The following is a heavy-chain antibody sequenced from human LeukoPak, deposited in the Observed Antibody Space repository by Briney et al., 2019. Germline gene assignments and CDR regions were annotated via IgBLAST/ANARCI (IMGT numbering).Heavy chain of an antibody. V-gene: IGHV3-23*05. CDR1: GFTFSSSD. Sequence: GGSLRLSCAASGFTFSSSDMSWVRQAPGSGLEWVSSILHSDSNTYYADSLMGRFTISRDNSKNTLYLQMNSLSAEDTAVYYCANRGNPTVGHHYLDVWGKGTTVSVSS. CDR3: ANRGNPTVGHHYLDV. CDR2: ILHSDSNT. J-gene: IGHJ6*03. D-gene: IGHD1-1*01.